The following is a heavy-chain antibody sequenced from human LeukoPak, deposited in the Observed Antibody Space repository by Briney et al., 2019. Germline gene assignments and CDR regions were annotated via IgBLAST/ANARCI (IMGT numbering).Heavy chain of an antibody. CDR2: ISSSGSTI. CDR3: ARKENYPDY. J-gene: IGHJ4*02. Sequence: GGSLRLSCAASGFTVSSNFMSWVRQAPGKGLEWVSYISSSGSTIYYADSVKGRFTISRDNAKNSLYLQMNSLRAEDTAVYYCARKENYPDYWGQGTLVTVSS. D-gene: IGHD5-24*01. CDR1: GFTVSSNF. V-gene: IGHV3-11*01.